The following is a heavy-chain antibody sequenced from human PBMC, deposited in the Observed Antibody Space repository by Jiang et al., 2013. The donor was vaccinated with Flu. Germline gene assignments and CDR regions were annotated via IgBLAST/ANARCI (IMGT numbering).Heavy chain of an antibody. V-gene: IGHV3-33*01. D-gene: IGHD6-13*01. Sequence: VQLLESGGGVVQPGRSLRLSCATSGFIFSSFGMHWVRQAPGKGLEWVATIWNDGSNKYYVDSVKGRFTISRDESGSTLFLQMNSLRNEDTAMYYCARENIASAGADSWGQGTLVTVSS. J-gene: IGHJ4*02. CDR2: IWNDGSNK. CDR1: GFIFSSFG. CDR3: ARENIASAGADS.